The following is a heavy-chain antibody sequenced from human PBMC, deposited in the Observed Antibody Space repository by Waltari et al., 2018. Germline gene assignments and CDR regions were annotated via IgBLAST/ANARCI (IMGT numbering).Heavy chain of an antibody. V-gene: IGHV3-23*01. CDR2: ISGSGGST. Sequence: EVQLLESGGGLVQPGGSLRLSCAASGFTFSSYAMSWVRQAPGKGLEWVSAISGSGGSTYYADSVKGRFTISRDNSKNTLYLQMNSLRAEDTAVYYCAKDNYDYIWGNPLFDYWGQGTLVTVSS. CDR3: AKDNYDYIWGNPLFDY. J-gene: IGHJ4*02. D-gene: IGHD3-16*01. CDR1: GFTFSSYA.